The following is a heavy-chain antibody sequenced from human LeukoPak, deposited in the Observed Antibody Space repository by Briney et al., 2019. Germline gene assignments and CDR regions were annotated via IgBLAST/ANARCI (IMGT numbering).Heavy chain of an antibody. CDR1: VYTFNNYY. CDR3: TRDNCASFNCYENNYHGMDF. Sequence: ASVNVSCKESVYTFNNYYMHWLRRAPGQGLEWMGWINPNRGVTESPQQFQGRVTMNRDTSSRTAYMELSRLTSDDTAGHYCTRDNCASFNCYENNYHGMDFWGQGTTVTVSS. J-gene: IGHJ6*02. CDR2: INPNRGVT. D-gene: IGHD2-2*01. V-gene: IGHV1-2*02.